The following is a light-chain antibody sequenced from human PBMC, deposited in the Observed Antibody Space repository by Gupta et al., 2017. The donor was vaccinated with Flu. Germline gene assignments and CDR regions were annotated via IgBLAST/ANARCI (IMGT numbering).Light chain of an antibody. CDR2: TTN. CDR3: AAWDDSLDAVS. V-gene: IGLV1-44*01. J-gene: IGLJ2*01. CDR1: SSNIGGNP. Sequence: QSVLTQPPSASGNPGQRVTISCSGSSSNIGGNPVNWFQQFPGMAPKALIHTTNQRPSGVSDRFSASKSGTSASLVISGLQSDDEADYYCAAWDDSLDAVSFGGGTKLTVL.